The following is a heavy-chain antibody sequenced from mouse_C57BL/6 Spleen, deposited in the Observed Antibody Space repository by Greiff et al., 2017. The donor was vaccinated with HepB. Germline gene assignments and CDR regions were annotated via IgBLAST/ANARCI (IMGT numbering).Heavy chain of an antibody. CDR2: IDPSDSYT. CDR3: ARGGDEGFDD. CDR1: GYTFTSYW. Sequence: QVQLKQPGAELVKPGASVKLSCKASGYTFTSYWMQWVKQRPGQGLEWIGEIDPSDSYTNYNQKFKGKATLTVDTSSSTAYMQLSSLTSEDSAVYYCARGGDEGFDDWGQGTTLTVSS. J-gene: IGHJ2*01. D-gene: IGHD3-3*01. V-gene: IGHV1-50*01.